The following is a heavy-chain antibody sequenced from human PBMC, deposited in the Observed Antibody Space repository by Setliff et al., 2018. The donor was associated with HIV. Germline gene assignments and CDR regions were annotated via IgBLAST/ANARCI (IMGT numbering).Heavy chain of an antibody. Sequence: PGGSLRLSCAASGFTFSSYGMHWVRQAPGKGLEWVAVIWYDGSNKYYADSVKGRFTISRDNSKNTLYLQMNSLRAEDTAVYYCAKDDLTLDAFDIWGQGTMVTVSS. J-gene: IGHJ3*02. V-gene: IGHV3-33*06. CDR1: GFTFSSYG. CDR3: AKDDLTLDAFDI. CDR2: IWYDGSNK.